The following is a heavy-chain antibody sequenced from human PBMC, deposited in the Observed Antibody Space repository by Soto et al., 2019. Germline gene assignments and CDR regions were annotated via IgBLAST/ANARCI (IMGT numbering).Heavy chain of an antibody. J-gene: IGHJ4*02. CDR2: ISYDGSNK. CDR1: GFTFSSYG. V-gene: IGHV3-30*18. D-gene: IGHD6-13*01. Sequence: QVQLVESGGGVVQPGRSLRLSCAASGFTFSSYGMHWVRQAPGKGLEWVAVISYDGSNKYYADSVKGRFTISRDNSKNTLYLQMNSLRAEDTAVYYRAKDTGIAAPNFDYWGQGTLVTVSS. CDR3: AKDTGIAAPNFDY.